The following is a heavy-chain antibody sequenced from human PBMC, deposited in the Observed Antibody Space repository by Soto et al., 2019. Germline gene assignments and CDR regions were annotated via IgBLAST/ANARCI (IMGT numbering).Heavy chain of an antibody. Sequence: PGGSLRLSCAASGFTFRSYAMSWVRQAPGKGLEWVSGISGSDDGPYYADSVRGRFTISRDNSKNTLYLQMNSLRAEDMAVYYCAKDRCATTSCRLFPTNQGTGIWGQGTMVTVSS. CDR2: ISGSDDGP. J-gene: IGHJ3*02. V-gene: IGHV3-23*01. D-gene: IGHD1-1*01. CDR1: GFTFRSYA. CDR3: AKDRCATTSCRLFPTNQGTGI.